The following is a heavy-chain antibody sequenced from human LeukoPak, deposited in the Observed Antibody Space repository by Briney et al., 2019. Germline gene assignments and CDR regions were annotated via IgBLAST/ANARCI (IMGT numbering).Heavy chain of an antibody. J-gene: IGHJ6*02. V-gene: IGHV3-30*18. CDR1: GFTFGSYG. CDR2: ISYDGNTK. Sequence: GPSLRLSCAASGFTFGSYGMHWVRQAPGKGLEWVAFISYDGNTKYYSGSAKGRFTISRDNSKNTLYLQMNSLRPEDTAVYYCANGDPGPADHPMNDYYYSLDVWGQGTTVIVSS. CDR3: ANGDPGPADHPMNDYYYSLDV. D-gene: IGHD2-2*01.